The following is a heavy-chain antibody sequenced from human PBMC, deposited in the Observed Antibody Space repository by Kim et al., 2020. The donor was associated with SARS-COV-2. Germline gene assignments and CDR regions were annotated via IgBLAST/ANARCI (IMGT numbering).Heavy chain of an antibody. J-gene: IGHJ4*02. CDR2: INHSGST. CDR1: GGSFSGYY. V-gene: IGHV4-34*01. D-gene: IGHD5-12*01. CDR3: AAHFYCGYAGSDY. Sequence: SETLSLTCAVYGGSFSGYYWSWIRQPPGKGLEWIGEINHSGSTNYNPSLKSRVTISVDTSKNQFSLKLSSVTAADTAVYYCAAHFYCGYAGSDYWGQGTLVTVSS.